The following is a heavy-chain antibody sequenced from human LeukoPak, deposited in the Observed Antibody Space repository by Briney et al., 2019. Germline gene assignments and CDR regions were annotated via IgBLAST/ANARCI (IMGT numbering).Heavy chain of an antibody. CDR2: ISGSGAST. Sequence: GGSLRLSCAASGFTFNSYAMSWVRQAPGKGLEWVSAISGSGASTYYADSVKGRFTISRDNSKNSVYLQMNSLRVDDTAVYYCAEDPRSYGYRISELFLDYWGQGTLVTVSS. J-gene: IGHJ4*02. V-gene: IGHV3-23*01. CDR3: AEDPRSYGYRISELFLDY. D-gene: IGHD3-16*01. CDR1: GFTFNSYA.